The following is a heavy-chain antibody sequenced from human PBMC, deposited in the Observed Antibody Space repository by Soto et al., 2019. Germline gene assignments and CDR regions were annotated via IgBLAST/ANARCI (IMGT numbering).Heavy chain of an antibody. J-gene: IGHJ5*02. V-gene: IGHV3-48*01. Sequence: GGSLRLSCAASGFTFSSYGMNWVRQAPGKGLEWVSYISPSSSTIYYAGSVKGRFTISRDNAKNSLYLQMNSLRAEDTAVYFCARAPNYDDYEWFDPWGQGTLVTVSS. CDR2: ISPSSSTI. CDR3: ARAPNYDDYEWFDP. CDR1: GFTFSSYG. D-gene: IGHD4-17*01.